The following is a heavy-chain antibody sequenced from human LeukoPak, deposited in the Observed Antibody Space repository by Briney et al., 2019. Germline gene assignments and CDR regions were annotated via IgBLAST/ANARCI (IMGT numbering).Heavy chain of an antibody. CDR2: ISGDGGST. CDR1: GXIFGNYA. J-gene: IGHJ4*02. Sequence: GGSLRLSCAAPGXIFGNYAIHWVRQAPGKGLEWVSLISGDGGSTFYADSVKGRFTISRDNSKNSLSLQMSSLRSEDTALYYCARESETSGWYDYWGQGTLVTVSS. D-gene: IGHD6-19*01. V-gene: IGHV3-43*02. CDR3: ARESETSGWYDY.